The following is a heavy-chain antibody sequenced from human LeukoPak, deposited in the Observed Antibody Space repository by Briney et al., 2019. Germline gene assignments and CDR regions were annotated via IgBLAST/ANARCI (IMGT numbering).Heavy chain of an antibody. CDR3: ARGLGWGATTFDY. CDR2: MYHSGTT. D-gene: IGHD1-26*01. V-gene: IGHV4-59*01. J-gene: IGHJ4*02. CDR1: GDXITSYY. Sequence: SETLSLTCTVSGDXITSYYCTWIRQPPGKGLEWIGYMYHSGTTSNNPSLKSRVSISADTSKNQFSLKVRSVTAADTAVYYCARGLGWGATTFDYWGQGALVTVSS.